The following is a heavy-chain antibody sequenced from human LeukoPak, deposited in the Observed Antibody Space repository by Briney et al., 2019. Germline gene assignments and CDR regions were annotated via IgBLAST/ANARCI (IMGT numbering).Heavy chain of an antibody. CDR1: GFTFSSYG. CDR3: AKDYSSSWSDAFDI. V-gene: IGHV3-30*02. D-gene: IGHD6-13*01. Sequence: GGSLRLSCAASGFTFSSYGMHWVRQAPGKGLEWVAFIRYDGSNKYYADSVKGRFTISRDNSKNTLYLQMNSLRAEDTAEYYCAKDYSSSWSDAFDIWGQGTMVTVSS. J-gene: IGHJ3*02. CDR2: IRYDGSNK.